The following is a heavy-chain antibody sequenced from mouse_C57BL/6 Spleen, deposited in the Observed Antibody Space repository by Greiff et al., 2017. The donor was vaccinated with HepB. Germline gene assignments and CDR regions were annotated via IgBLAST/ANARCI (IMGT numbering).Heavy chain of an antibody. J-gene: IGHJ4*01. Sequence: QVQLQQSGAELARPGASVKLSCKASGYTFTSYGISWVKQSTGQGLEWIGEIYPRSGNTYYNEKFKGKATLTADKSSSTADMELRSLTSEDYAVYFCARGGSQAMDYWGQGTSVTVSS. CDR3: ARGGSQAMDY. D-gene: IGHD1-3*01. CDR1: GYTFTSYG. CDR2: IYPRSGNT. V-gene: IGHV1-81*01.